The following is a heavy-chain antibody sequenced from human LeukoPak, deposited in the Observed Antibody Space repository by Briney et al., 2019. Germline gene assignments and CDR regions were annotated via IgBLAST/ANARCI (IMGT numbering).Heavy chain of an antibody. CDR2: INHSGST. Sequence: SETLSLTCAVYGGSFSGYYWSWIRQPPGKGLEWIGEINHSGSTNYNPSLKSRVTISVDTSKHQFSLKLSSVTAADTAVYYCARSNRGSSWAYYYYYYYMDVWGKGTTVTVSS. CDR1: GGSFSGYY. V-gene: IGHV4-34*01. D-gene: IGHD6-6*01. CDR3: ARSNRGSSWAYYYYYYYMDV. J-gene: IGHJ6*03.